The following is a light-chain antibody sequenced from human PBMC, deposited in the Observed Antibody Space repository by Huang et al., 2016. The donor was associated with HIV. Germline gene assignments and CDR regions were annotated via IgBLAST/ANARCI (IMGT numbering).Light chain of an antibody. CDR3: QQYDYWPPVT. CDR1: QSIKSN. Sequence: IVMTQSPVTLSVSPGERAALSCRAGQSIKSNLAWYQQKPGQAPRRLIYGASKRATGVPARFSGSGSGKECTLTINNLHADDFAVYYCQQYDYWPPVTFGQGTKV. V-gene: IGKV3-15*01. J-gene: IGKJ1*01. CDR2: GAS.